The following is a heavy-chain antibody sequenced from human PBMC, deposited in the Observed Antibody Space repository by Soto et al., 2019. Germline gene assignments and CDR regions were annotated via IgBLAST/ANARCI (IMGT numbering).Heavy chain of an antibody. CDR3: AKEGSGYNYDFQDY. CDR1: GFNLRHWA. Sequence: GRSLRVSRQASGFNLRHWAMPRIRQAPGKGLDLISLISANDVGTYYADSVKGRFTLSRDNAKNSLYLQMYSLRAEDTAVYYCAKEGSGYNYDFQDYGGRGTLVTVSS. J-gene: IGHJ4*02. V-gene: IGHV3-23*01. D-gene: IGHD5-18*01. CDR2: ISANDVGT.